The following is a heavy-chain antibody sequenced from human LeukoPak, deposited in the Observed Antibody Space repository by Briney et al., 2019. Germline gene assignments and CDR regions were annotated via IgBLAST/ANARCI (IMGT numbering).Heavy chain of an antibody. CDR2: IYYSGST. D-gene: IGHD2-2*01. V-gene: IGHV4-31*03. Sequence: SQTLSLTCTVSGGSISSGGYYWSWIRQHPGKGLEWIGYIYYSGSTYYNPSLKSRVTISVDTSKNQFSLKLSSVTAADTAVYYCARGSRSGNKDIVVVPAATPYWYFDLWGRGTLVTVSS. CDR3: ARGSRSGNKDIVVVPAATPYWYFDL. J-gene: IGHJ2*01. CDR1: GGSISSGGYY.